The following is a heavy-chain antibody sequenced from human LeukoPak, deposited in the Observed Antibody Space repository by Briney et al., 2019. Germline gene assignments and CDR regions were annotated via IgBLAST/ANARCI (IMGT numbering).Heavy chain of an antibody. Sequence: SETLSLTCTVSGGSMNNYYWSWFRRPPGKGLEWVAYVYQTGDTRYNPSLTSSVSISLDTSKNQFSLKVSSVTATDTAVYYCARHPFSAPFDYWGQGSLVTVSS. J-gene: IGHJ4*02. D-gene: IGHD6-19*01. V-gene: IGHV4-59*08. CDR1: GGSMNNYY. CDR3: ARHPFSAPFDY. CDR2: VYQTGDT.